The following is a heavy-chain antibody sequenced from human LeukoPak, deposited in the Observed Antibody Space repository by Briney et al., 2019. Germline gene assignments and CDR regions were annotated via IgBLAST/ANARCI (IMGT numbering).Heavy chain of an antibody. D-gene: IGHD3-22*01. CDR3: AKDQHQIVVANFDY. Sequence: GGSLRLSCAASGFIFSSYAMSWVRQAPGKGLEWVSAISGSGGSTYYADSVKGRFTISRDNSKNTLYLQMNSLRAEDTAVYYCAKDQHQIVVANFDYWGQGTLVTVSS. CDR2: ISGSGGST. J-gene: IGHJ4*02. CDR1: GFIFSSYA. V-gene: IGHV3-23*01.